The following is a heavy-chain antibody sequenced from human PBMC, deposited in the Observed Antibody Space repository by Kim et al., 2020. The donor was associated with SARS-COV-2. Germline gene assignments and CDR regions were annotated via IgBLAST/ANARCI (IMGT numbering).Heavy chain of an antibody. CDR1: GFTFSSYA. Sequence: GGSLRLSCAASGFTFSSYAMSWVRQAPGKGLEWVSAISGSGGSTYYADSVKGRFTISRDNSKNTLYLQMNSLRAEDTAVYYCAKDMRTGGYYGSGSHFDYRGQATLPTVPP. J-gene: IGHJ4*02. CDR2: ISGSGGST. V-gene: IGHV3-23*01. D-gene: IGHD3-10*01. CDR3: AKDMRTGGYYGSGSHFDY.